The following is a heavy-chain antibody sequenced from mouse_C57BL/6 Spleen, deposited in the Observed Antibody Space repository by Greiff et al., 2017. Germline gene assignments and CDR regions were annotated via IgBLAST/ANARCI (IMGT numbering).Heavy chain of an antibody. V-gene: IGHV1-15*01. CDR3: TRGGFITTVVDYFDY. Sequence: QVQLQQSGAELVRPGASVTLSCKASGYTFTDYEMHWVKQTPVHGLEWIGAIDPETGGTAYNQKFKGKAILTADKSSSTAYMELRSLTSEDSAVYYCTRGGFITTVVDYFDYWGQGTTLTVSS. CDR2: IDPETGGT. D-gene: IGHD1-1*01. J-gene: IGHJ2*01. CDR1: GYTFTDYE.